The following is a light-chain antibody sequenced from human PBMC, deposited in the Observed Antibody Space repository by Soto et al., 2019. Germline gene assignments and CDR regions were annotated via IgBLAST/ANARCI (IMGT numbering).Light chain of an antibody. Sequence: EIVLTQSPATLSLSAGERATLSCRASQSVDTFLAWYQQKPGQAPRLLIYDASNRATGIPARFSGSWSGTDFTLTISSLEPEDFAVYYCQQRYNWPLTFGGGTKVEIK. CDR1: QSVDTF. CDR2: DAS. V-gene: IGKV3-11*01. CDR3: QQRYNWPLT. J-gene: IGKJ4*01.